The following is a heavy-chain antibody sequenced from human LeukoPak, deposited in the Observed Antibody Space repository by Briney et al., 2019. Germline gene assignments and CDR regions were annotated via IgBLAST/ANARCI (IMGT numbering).Heavy chain of an antibody. CDR1: GGSINSYY. V-gene: IGHV4-4*07. D-gene: IGHD3-3*01. CDR3: ARAGDFWSGYPSRNYMDV. CDR2: IYTSGTT. J-gene: IGHJ6*03. Sequence: SETLSLTFTVSGGSINSYYWSRIRQPAGKGLEWIGRIYTSGTTNYNPSLKSRVTMSVDTSKKQFSLKLSSVTAADTAVYYCARAGDFWSGYPSRNYMDVWGKGTTVTVSS.